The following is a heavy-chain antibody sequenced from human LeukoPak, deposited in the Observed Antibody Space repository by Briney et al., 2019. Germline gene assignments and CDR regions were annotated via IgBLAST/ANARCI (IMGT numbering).Heavy chain of an antibody. CDR2: ITNNGATT. CDR3: AKDWGYGSGTYYPH. D-gene: IGHD3-10*01. J-gene: IGHJ4*02. Sequence: GGSLRLSCEASGFTFSSNSVNWVRQAPGRGLEGVSVITNNGATTYYADSVKGRFTISRDNSKNMLYLQMNSLRAEDTAVYYCAKDWGYGSGTYYPHWGQGTLVTVSS. V-gene: IGHV3-23*01. CDR1: GFTFSSNS.